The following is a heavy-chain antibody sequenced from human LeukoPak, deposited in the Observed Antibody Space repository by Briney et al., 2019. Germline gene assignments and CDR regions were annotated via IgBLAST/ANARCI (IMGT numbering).Heavy chain of an antibody. V-gene: IGHV4-34*01. CDR1: GGSFSGYY. D-gene: IGHD3-22*01. CDR2: INHSGST. Sequence: SETLSLTCAVYGGSFSGYYWSWIRQPPGKGLEWIGEINHSGSTNYNPSLKSRVTISVDTSKNQFSLKLSSVTAADTAVYYCARVPSYYYDSSGYYYTNWGQGTLVTVSS. CDR3: ARVPSYYYDSSGYYYTN. J-gene: IGHJ4*02.